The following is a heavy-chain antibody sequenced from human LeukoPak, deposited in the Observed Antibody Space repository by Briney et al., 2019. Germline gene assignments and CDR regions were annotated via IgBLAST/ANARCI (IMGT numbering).Heavy chain of an antibody. CDR1: GYTCTSNW. CDR2: IYPRDSDT. V-gene: IGHV5-51*01. J-gene: IGHJ4*02. CDR3: ARRDYGGHAAYFDY. D-gene: IGHD4-23*01. Sequence: GESLKISYKCYGYTCTSNWIGWVRQMPGKGLEWMGIIYPRDSDTVYSPSFRGQVIMSVDNYISTAYLQWSSLTASDTAIYFCARRDYGGHAAYFDYWGQGTLVTVSS.